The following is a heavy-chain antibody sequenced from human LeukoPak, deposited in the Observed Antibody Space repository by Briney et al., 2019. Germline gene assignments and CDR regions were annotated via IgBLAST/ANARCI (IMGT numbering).Heavy chain of an antibody. D-gene: IGHD2-2*01. Sequence: PSETLSLTCAVYGGSFSGYYWSWIRQPPGKGLEWIGEINHSGSTNYNPSLKSRVTISVDTSKNQFSLKLSSVTAADTAVYYCARHRAGCSSTSCYDLLDYWGQGTLVTVSS. CDR1: GGSFSGYY. CDR3: ARHRAGCSSTSCYDLLDY. CDR2: INHSGST. V-gene: IGHV4-34*01. J-gene: IGHJ4*02.